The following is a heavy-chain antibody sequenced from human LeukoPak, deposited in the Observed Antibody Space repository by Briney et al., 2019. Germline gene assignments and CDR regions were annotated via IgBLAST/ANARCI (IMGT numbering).Heavy chain of an antibody. D-gene: IGHD4-17*01. V-gene: IGHV3-21*05. CDR1: GFTFSSYS. Sequence: PGGSLRLSCAASGFTFSSYSMNWVRQAPGKGLEWVSYISSSSSYIYYADSVKGRFTISRDNAKNSLYLQMNSLRAEDTAVYYCARGDYASNSGFDYWGQGTLVTVSS. J-gene: IGHJ4*02. CDR3: ARGDYASNSGFDY. CDR2: ISSSSSYI.